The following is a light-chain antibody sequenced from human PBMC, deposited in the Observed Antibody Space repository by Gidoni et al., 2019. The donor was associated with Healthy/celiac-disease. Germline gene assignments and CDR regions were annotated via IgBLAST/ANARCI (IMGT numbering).Light chain of an antibody. J-gene: IGKJ3*01. CDR1: QSVLYSSNNKNY. CDR2: WAS. CDR3: QQYYSTPFT. V-gene: IGKV4-1*01. Sequence: DIVMTQSPDSLAVSLGERATINCKSSQSVLYSSNNKNYLAWYQQKPGQPPKLLINWASTRESGVPDRFSGSGSGTDFTLTISNLQAEDVAVYYCQQYYSTPFTCGPGTKVDIK.